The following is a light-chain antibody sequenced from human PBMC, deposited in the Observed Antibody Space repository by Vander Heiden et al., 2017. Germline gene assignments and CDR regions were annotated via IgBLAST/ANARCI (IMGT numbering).Light chain of an antibody. CDR2: AAS. J-gene: IGKJ4*01. CDR1: QGISSW. Sequence: DIQMTQSPSSVSESVGDRVTITCRASQGISSWLAGYQQNPGKAPKLLIYAASSLNSGVPSRFSGSGSGTDFTLTISSLKPEDFATYYCQQANRFPLLTFGGEAKVRIK. CDR3: QQANRFPLLT. V-gene: IGKV1D-12*01.